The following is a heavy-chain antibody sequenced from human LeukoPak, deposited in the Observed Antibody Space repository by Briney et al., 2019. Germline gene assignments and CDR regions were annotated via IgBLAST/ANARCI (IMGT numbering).Heavy chain of an antibody. D-gene: IGHD5-18*01. V-gene: IGHV3-73*01. Sequence: GGSLRLSCAASGFTFSGSAMHWVRQASGKGLEWVGRIRSKANSYATAYAASVKGRFTISRDDSKNTAYLQMNSLKTEDTAVYYCTRQSGDTAMATRWSYYYYYMDVWGKGTTVTVSS. J-gene: IGHJ6*03. CDR3: TRQSGDTAMATRWSYYYYYMDV. CDR1: GFTFSGSA. CDR2: IRSKANSYAT.